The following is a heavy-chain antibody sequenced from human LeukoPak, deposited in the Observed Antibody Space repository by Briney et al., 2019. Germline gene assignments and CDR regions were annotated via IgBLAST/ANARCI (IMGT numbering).Heavy chain of an antibody. CDR2: IKLDEIEK. CDR3: AGGRGDF. J-gene: IGHJ4*02. Sequence: GRSLRLCCSASGFSFSSYWMSWVRQAPGKGLEWVAIIKLDEIEKYYVDSVKGRFTISRDNAKSSLSLQMNSLRAEDTAVYYCAGGRGDFWGQGTLVTVSS. CDR1: GFSFSSYW. V-gene: IGHV3-7*01. D-gene: IGHD3-10*01.